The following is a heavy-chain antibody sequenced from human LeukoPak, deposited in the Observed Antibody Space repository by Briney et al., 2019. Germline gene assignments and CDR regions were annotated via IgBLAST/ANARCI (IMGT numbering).Heavy chain of an antibody. V-gene: IGHV6-1*01. CDR2: TYYRSTWYN. CDR1: GDSVSSNSVT. D-gene: IGHD2-2*01. Sequence: SQTLSLTCAISGDSVSSNSVTWNWIRQSPSRGLEWLGRTYYRSTWYNDYAVPVRGRITVNPDTSKNQFSLHLNSVTPEDTAVYFCARRLTQYDCFDPWGQGILVTVSS. CDR3: ARRLTQYDCFDP. J-gene: IGHJ5*02.